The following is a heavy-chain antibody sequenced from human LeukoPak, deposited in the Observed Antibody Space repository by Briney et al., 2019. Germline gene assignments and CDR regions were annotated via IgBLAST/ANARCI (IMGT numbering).Heavy chain of an antibody. D-gene: IGHD3-9*01. CDR1: GYTFTGYY. Sequence: ASVKVSCKTSGYTFTGYYMHWVRQAPGQGLEWMGWINPNSGGTNYAQKFQDRVSMTRDTSISTAYMHLSRLRSDDTAVYYCARSPHILTGENFDYWGQGTLLTVSS. J-gene: IGHJ4*02. CDR3: ARSPHILTGENFDY. CDR2: INPNSGGT. V-gene: IGHV1-2*02.